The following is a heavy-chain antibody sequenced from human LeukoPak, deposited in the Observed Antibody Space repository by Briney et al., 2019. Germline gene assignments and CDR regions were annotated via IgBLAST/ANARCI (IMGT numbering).Heavy chain of an antibody. V-gene: IGHV3-23*01. Sequence: GGSLRLSCAASGFTFSSYAMSWVRQAPGKGLEWVSAISGSGGSTYYADSVKGRFTISRDSSKNTLYLQMNSLRAEDTAVYYCAKIPSIAVAGLFDYWGQGTLVTVSS. J-gene: IGHJ4*02. D-gene: IGHD6-19*01. CDR2: ISGSGGST. CDR3: AKIPSIAVAGLFDY. CDR1: GFTFSSYA.